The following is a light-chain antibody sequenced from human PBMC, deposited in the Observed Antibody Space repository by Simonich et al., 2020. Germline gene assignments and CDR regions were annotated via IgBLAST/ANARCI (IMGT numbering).Light chain of an antibody. CDR1: QSVLYSSNNKNY. V-gene: IGKV4-1*01. CDR3: QQYYSTPYT. Sequence: DIVMTQSPDSLAVSLGERATINCKSSQSVLYSSNNKNYLAWYQQKPGKPPKLLIYWASTWESGVPDRFSGSGSGTDFYLTISSLQAEDVAVYYCQQYYSTPYTFGQGTKLEIK. J-gene: IGKJ2*01. CDR2: WAS.